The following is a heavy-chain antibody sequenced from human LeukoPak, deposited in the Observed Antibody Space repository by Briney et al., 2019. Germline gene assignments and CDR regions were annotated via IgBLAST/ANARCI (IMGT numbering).Heavy chain of an antibody. CDR1: GGTTSA. CDR3: ATAPYYYGSGSYYN. D-gene: IGHD3-10*01. Sequence: GASVKVSCKASGGTTSAIGWVRQAPGQGLEWMGGILPSVGTAHSSQKFQGRVTMTEDTSTDTAYMQLSSLRSEDTAVYYCATAPYYYGSGSYYNWGQGTLVTVSS. CDR2: ILPSVGTA. J-gene: IGHJ4*02. V-gene: IGHV1-69*06.